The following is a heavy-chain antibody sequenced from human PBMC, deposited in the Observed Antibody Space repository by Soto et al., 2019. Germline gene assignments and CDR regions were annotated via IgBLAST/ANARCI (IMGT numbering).Heavy chain of an antibody. J-gene: IGHJ4*02. CDR3: AREGNLGRWLQPLDF. Sequence: SETLSLTCTVSGDSVTTGSSSWTWIRQPPGNGLEWIGNIHYNGNTKYNPSLKSRVTMSLDTSKNQFSLRLISVTAADTAKYFCAREGNLGRWLQPLDFWGQGTLVTVSS. CDR2: IHYNGNT. D-gene: IGHD5-12*01. CDR1: GDSVTTGSSS. V-gene: IGHV4-61*01.